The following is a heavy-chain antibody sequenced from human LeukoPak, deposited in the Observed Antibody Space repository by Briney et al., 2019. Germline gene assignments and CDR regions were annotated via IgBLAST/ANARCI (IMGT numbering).Heavy chain of an antibody. V-gene: IGHV1-46*01. CDR2: INPSVGSA. J-gene: IGHJ4*02. Sequence: ASVKVSCKASGYTFSNYYMHWVRQAPGQGLEWMGIINPSVGSASSAQKFQGRVTMTRDTSTSTVYMELSSLRSDDTAVYYCARDYHGSGSLTTFDYWGQGTLVTVSS. CDR1: GYTFSNYY. CDR3: ARDYHGSGSLTTFDY. D-gene: IGHD3-10*01.